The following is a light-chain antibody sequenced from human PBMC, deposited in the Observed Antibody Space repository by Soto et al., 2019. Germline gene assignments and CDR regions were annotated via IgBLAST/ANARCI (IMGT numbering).Light chain of an antibody. CDR2: GAS. Sequence: EIVMTQSPATLSVSPGERATLSCRASQRVSSTLAWYQQKPGQAPRLLIYGASTRATVIPARFSGSRSGTEFTLTISRLQSEDFAVYHCQQYNNWLTWTFGQGTKVQIK. V-gene: IGKV3-15*01. J-gene: IGKJ1*01. CDR3: QQYNNWLTWT. CDR1: QRVSST.